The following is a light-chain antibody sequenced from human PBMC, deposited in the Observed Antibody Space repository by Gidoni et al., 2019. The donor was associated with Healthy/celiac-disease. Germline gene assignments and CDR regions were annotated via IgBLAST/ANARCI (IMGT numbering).Light chain of an antibody. V-gene: IGLV2-8*01. Sequence: QSALTQPPSASGSPGKSVTISCTGTSRYVGGYNYVSWYQQHPGKAPKLMIYEVSKRPSGVPDRFSGSKSGNTASLTVSGLQAEDEADYYCSSYAFEDVVFGGGTKLTVL. J-gene: IGLJ2*01. CDR3: SSYAFEDVV. CDR2: EVS. CDR1: SRYVGGYNY.